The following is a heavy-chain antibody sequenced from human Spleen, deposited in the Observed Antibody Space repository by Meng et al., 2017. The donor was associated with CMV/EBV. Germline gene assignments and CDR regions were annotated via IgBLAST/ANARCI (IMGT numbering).Heavy chain of an antibody. CDR1: GLTFSSYG. CDR2: IRYDGSNK. D-gene: IGHD2-21*01. CDR3: ATGLWTLNSYFDY. J-gene: IGHJ4*02. V-gene: IGHV3-30*02. Sequence: QVQLVESGGGVVQPGGSLGLSWAASGLTFSSYGMHWVRQAPGKGLEWVAFIRYDGSNKYYADSVKGRFTISRDNSKNTLYLQMNSLRAEDTAVYYCATGLWTLNSYFDYWGQGTLVTVSS.